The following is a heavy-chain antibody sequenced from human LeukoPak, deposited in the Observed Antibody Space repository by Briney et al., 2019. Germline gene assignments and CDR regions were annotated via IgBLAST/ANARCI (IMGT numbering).Heavy chain of an antibody. Sequence: GGSLRLSCAASGFTFSSYSMNWVRQAPGKGLEWVSSISSSSSYIYYAGSVKGRFTISRDNAKNSLYLQMNSLRAEDTAVYYCAMERDMEPFDYWGQGTLVTVSS. CDR2: ISSSSSYI. D-gene: IGHD1-1*01. CDR3: AMERDMEPFDY. V-gene: IGHV3-21*01. CDR1: GFTFSSYS. J-gene: IGHJ4*02.